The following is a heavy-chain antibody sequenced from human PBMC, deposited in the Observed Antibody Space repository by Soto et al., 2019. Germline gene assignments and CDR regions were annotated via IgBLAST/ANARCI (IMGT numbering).Heavy chain of an antibody. CDR3: ARGEYTSRRGFDV. CDR2: ISWNGDNT. J-gene: IGHJ6*02. Sequence: EVQLAESGGGVARPGGSRRLSCAASGIAFSDDGMTWVRRVPGKGLEWVAGISWNGDNTGYQDFAKGRFTISRDNSKKSLVLEMNSLRVEDTAFYYCARGEYTSRRGFDVWGQGTPVTVSS. V-gene: IGHV3-20*04. CDR1: GIAFSDDG. D-gene: IGHD6-6*01.